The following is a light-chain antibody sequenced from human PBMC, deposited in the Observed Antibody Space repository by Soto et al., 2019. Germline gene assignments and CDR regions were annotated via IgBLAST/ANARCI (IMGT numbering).Light chain of an antibody. J-gene: IGKJ5*01. CDR3: QQRSI. Sequence: DIVMTHSPAILSVSPGERATLSCRASQSVSNHLAWYQQKPGQAPRLLIYDASNRATGIPARFSGSGSGTDFTLTISSLEPEDFAVYYCQQRSIFGQGTRLEI. V-gene: IGKV3-11*01. CDR1: QSVSNH. CDR2: DAS.